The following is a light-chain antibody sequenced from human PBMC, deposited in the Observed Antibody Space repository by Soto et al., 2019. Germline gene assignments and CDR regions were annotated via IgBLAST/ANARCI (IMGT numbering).Light chain of an antibody. CDR1: SSNIGAGYD. CDR2: GNS. V-gene: IGLV1-40*01. J-gene: IGLJ2*01. CDR3: QSYDSSLWKV. Sequence: QSVLTQPPSVSGAPGQRVTISCTGSSSNIGAGYDVHWYQQLPGTAPKLLIYGNSNRPSGVPDRFSGSKSGTSASLAITGLQAEDEADYYCQSYDSSLWKVFGGGTKLIVL.